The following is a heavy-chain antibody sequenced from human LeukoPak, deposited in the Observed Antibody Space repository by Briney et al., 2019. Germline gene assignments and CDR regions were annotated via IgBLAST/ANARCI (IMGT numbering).Heavy chain of an antibody. CDR2: IIPIFGTA. D-gene: IGHD6-13*01. Sequence: SVKVSCKASGGTFSSYAISWVRQAPGRGLEWMGGIIPIFGTANYAQKFQGRVTITADESTSTAYMELSSLRSEDTAVYYCALIAAAGNWADNWFDPWGQGTLVAVSS. J-gene: IGHJ5*02. CDR3: ALIAAAGNWADNWFDP. V-gene: IGHV1-69*13. CDR1: GGTFSSYA.